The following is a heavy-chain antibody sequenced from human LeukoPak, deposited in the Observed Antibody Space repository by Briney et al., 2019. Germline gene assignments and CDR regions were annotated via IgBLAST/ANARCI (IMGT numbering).Heavy chain of an antibody. CDR1: GGSISSYY. CDR3: TRVRDNSCGYPWFDP. Sequence: SETLSLTCTVSGGSISSYYWSWIRQPPGKGLEWIGYIYYSGSTNYNPSLKSRVSISLDTSKNQFSLKLSSVTAEDTAMYFCTRVRDNSCGYPWFDPWGQGTLVTVSS. V-gene: IGHV4-59*01. CDR2: IYYSGST. J-gene: IGHJ5*02. D-gene: IGHD6-13*01.